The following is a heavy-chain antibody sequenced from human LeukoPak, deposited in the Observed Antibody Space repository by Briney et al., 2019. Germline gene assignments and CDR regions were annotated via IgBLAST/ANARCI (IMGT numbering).Heavy chain of an antibody. Sequence: SETLSLTCTVSGYSISSGYYWGWIRPPPGKGLEWIGNIYSSGSTYYNASLQSRVTISIDTSKNQFSLRLNSVTAADTAMYYCAKSGGYGLIDYWGQGTRVTVSS. V-gene: IGHV4-38-2*02. D-gene: IGHD1-26*01. J-gene: IGHJ4*02. CDR2: IYSSGST. CDR1: GYSISSGYY. CDR3: AKSGGYGLIDY.